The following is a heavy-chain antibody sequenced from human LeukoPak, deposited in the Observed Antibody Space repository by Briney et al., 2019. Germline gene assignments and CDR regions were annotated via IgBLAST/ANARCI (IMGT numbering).Heavy chain of an antibody. Sequence: GGSLRLSCAASGFTVSSNYMSWVRQAPGKGLEWVSVIYSGGSTYYADSVKGRFTISRDNARNSLFLQMNSLRDDDTAVYYCARASFQRWLQLGGDWGQGTLVTVSS. V-gene: IGHV3-53*01. CDR2: IYSGGST. J-gene: IGHJ4*02. CDR3: ARASFQRWLQLGGD. CDR1: GFTVSSNY. D-gene: IGHD5-24*01.